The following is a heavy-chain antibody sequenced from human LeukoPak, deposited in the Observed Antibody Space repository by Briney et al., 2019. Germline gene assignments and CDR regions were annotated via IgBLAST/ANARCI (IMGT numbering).Heavy chain of an antibody. V-gene: IGHV1-18*01. Sequence: ASVKVSCKASGYTFTSYGISWVRQAPGQGLEWMGWISAYNGNTNYAQKLQGRVTMTTDTSTSTAYMELRSLRSDDTAVYYCARDCSSTSCYGRDYWGQGTLVTVSS. D-gene: IGHD2-2*01. CDR3: ARDCSSTSCYGRDY. CDR2: ISAYNGNT. CDR1: GYTFTSYG. J-gene: IGHJ4*02.